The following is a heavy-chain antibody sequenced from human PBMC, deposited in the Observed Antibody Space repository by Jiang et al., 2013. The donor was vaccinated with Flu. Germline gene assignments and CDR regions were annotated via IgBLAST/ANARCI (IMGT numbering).Heavy chain of an antibody. Sequence: GSGLVKPSETLSLTCAVSGDSISNYYWSWIRQPPGKGLEWIGYIHYSGSTNYNPSLKSRVTISVDTSKNQFSLKLSSVTAADTAVYYCARFGVVVNTGYYFDYWGQGTLVTVSS. D-gene: IGHD3-3*01. CDR2: IHYSGST. CDR1: GDSISNYY. CDR3: ARFGVVVNTGYYFDY. V-gene: IGHV4-59*01. J-gene: IGHJ4*02.